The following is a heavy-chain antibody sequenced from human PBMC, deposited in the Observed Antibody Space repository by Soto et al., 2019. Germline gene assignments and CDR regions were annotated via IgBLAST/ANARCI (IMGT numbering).Heavy chain of an antibody. Sequence: PSETLSLTCTVSGGSISSSSYYWGWIRQPPGEGLEWIGTFYYSESTYYNPSLESRVTISVDTSKNQSSLKVTSVTVADTAVYYCARLGGYCSSSSCYGYYGMDVWGQGTTVTVSS. V-gene: IGHV4-39*01. J-gene: IGHJ6*02. CDR2: FYYSEST. CDR3: ARLGGYCSSSSCYGYYGMDV. CDR1: GGSISSSSYY. D-gene: IGHD2-2*01.